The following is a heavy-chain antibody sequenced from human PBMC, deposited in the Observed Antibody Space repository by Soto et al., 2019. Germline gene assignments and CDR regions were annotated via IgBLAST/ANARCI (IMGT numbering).Heavy chain of an antibody. V-gene: IGHV1-69*06. CDR2: IIPIFGTA. Sequence: QVQLVQSGAEVKKPGSSVKVSCKASGGTFSSYASSWVRQAPGHGLEGMGGIIPIFGTANYAQKFQGRVTITADTSTRSAYMELSSLRSEDTAVYYCARERGRGVVVTATLDYWGQGTLVTVSS. D-gene: IGHD2-21*02. CDR1: GGTFSSYA. J-gene: IGHJ4*02. CDR3: ARERGRGVVVTATLDY.